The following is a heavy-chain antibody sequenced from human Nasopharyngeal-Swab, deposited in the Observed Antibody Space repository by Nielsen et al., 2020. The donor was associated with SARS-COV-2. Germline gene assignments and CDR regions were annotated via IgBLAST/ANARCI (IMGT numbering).Heavy chain of an antibody. J-gene: IGHJ4*02. Sequence: GESLKISCAASGFTFSSYAMSWVRQAPGKGLKWVSAISGSGGSTYYADSVKGRFTISRDNSKNTLYLQMNSLRAEDTAVYYCAKGLWFGELLSGLNYWGQGTLVTVSS. V-gene: IGHV3-23*01. CDR3: AKGLWFGELLSGLNY. D-gene: IGHD3-10*01. CDR2: ISGSGGST. CDR1: GFTFSSYA.